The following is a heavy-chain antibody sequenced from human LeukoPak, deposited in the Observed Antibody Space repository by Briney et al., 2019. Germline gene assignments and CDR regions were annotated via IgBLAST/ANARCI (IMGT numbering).Heavy chain of an antibody. J-gene: IGHJ5*02. D-gene: IGHD1-7*01. CDR1: GGSISSGGYY. Sequence: SETLSLTCTVSGGSISSGGYYWSWIRQPPGKGLEWIGYIYHSGSTYYNPSLKSRVTISVDRSKNQFSLKLSSVTAADTAVYYCARDSTGTISPWGQGTLVTVSS. CDR3: ARDSTGTISP. V-gene: IGHV4-30-2*01. CDR2: IYHSGST.